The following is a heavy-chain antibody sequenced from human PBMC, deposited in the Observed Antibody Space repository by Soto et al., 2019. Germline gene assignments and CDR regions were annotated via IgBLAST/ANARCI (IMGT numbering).Heavy chain of an antibody. V-gene: IGHV4-31*03. J-gene: IGHJ4*02. CDR3: ARLGNEYDSGPLFYFKF. CDR2: IYHTGST. Sequence: QVQLQESGPGLVKPSETLSLTCTVSGDSISRGFYYWSWIRQHPGKGLEWIGNIYHTGSTDLNPSLKSRLTMSVDTSTNQFSLRLRSVTAADTAVYYCARLGNEYDSGPLFYFKFWGPGSLVTVSS. D-gene: IGHD3-10*01. CDR1: GDSISRGFYY.